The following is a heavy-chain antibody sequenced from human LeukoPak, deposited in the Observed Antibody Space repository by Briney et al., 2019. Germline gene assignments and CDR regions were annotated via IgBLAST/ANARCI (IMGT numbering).Heavy chain of an antibody. Sequence: NPSETLSLTCAVYGGSFSGYHWSWIRQPPGKGLEWIGEINHSGSTNYNPSLKSRVTISVDTSKNQFSLKLSSVTAADTAVYYCARLNEYYYDSSGYLLWGQGTLVTVSS. CDR1: GGSFSGYH. J-gene: IGHJ4*02. CDR3: ARLNEYYYDSSGYLL. CDR2: INHSGST. V-gene: IGHV4-34*01. D-gene: IGHD3-22*01.